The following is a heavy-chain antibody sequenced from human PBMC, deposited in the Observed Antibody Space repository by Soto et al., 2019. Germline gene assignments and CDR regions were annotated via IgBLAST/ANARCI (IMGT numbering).Heavy chain of an antibody. D-gene: IGHD5-18*01. CDR1: GVTFSSYA. J-gene: IGHJ6*02. Sequence: GGFLRLSCAASGVTFSSYAMHWVRQAPGKGLEWVAVISYDGSNKYYADSVKGRFTISRDNSKNTLYLQMNSLRAEDTAVYYCAREDTAMVTYYYYGMDVWGQGTTVTVSS. V-gene: IGHV3-30-3*01. CDR3: AREDTAMVTYYYYGMDV. CDR2: ISYDGSNK.